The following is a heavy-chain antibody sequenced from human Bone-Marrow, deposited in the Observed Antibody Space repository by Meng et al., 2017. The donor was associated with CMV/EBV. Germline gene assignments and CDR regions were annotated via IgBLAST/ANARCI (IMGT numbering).Heavy chain of an antibody. CDR3: AREKYWSGYSNYYYGMDV. CDR1: GYTFINFG. CDR2: ISTYNGNT. J-gene: IGHJ6*02. D-gene: IGHD3-3*01. Sequence: ASVKVSCKASGYTFINFGFSWVRQAPGQGLQWMGWISTYNGNTNYAQRLQGRVTLTTDTSTSTAYMELRSLRSDDTAVYYCAREKYWSGYSNYYYGMDVWGQGTTVTVSS. V-gene: IGHV1-18*01.